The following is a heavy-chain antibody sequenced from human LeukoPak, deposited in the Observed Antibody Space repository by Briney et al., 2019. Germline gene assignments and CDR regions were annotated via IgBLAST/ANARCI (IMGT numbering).Heavy chain of an antibody. Sequence: GEPLKFSFKGSGYSFTSYWIGWVRQMSRNGLEWIWIIYPGDSDTRYSPSFQGQVPISADKSISTAYLQWSSLKAPDTAMYYCASLPGGIGDAFDIWGQGTMVTVSS. CDR2: IYPGDSDT. CDR1: GYSFTSYW. V-gene: IGHV5-51*01. D-gene: IGHD3-10*01. CDR3: ASLPGGIGDAFDI. J-gene: IGHJ3*02.